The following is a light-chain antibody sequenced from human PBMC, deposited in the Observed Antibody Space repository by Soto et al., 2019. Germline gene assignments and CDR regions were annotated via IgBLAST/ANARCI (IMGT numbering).Light chain of an antibody. CDR3: QQYKNWPRT. J-gene: IGKJ1*01. CDR2: GAS. CDR1: QSVSYN. Sequence: EIVMTQSPVNLSVSPGERATLSCRASQSVSYNLAWYQHRPGQAPRLLIYGASTRATAIPARFTRSGSGTEFTLTISSLQSEDLALYYCQQYKNWPRTFGQGTKVDIK. V-gene: IGKV3-15*01.